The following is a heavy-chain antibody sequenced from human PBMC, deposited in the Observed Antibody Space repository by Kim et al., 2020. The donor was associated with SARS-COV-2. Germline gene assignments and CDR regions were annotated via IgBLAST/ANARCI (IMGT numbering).Heavy chain of an antibody. V-gene: IGHV3-74*01. CDR2: ISGDGYNS. CDR3: ARGRPGAGYFDS. J-gene: IGHJ4*02. D-gene: IGHD1-26*01. Sequence: GGSLRLSCAASGFPFSNYWMHWVRQAPGKGLVWLSRISGDGYNSIYADSVKGRFSVSRDNAKTTLFLQLDSLRVEDTGIYYCARGRPGAGYFDSWGQGTL. CDR1: GFPFSNYW.